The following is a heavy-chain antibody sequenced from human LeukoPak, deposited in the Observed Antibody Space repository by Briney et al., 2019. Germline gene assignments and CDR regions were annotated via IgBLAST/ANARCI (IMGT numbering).Heavy chain of an antibody. Sequence: GGSLRLSCAASGXTFSKYAMTWVRQAPGKGLESVSGISVSGGSTNYADSVKGRFTISRDNSKNTLYLQMNSLRAEDTAVYYCEKSNYFDSGGYYFFDYWGQGTLVTVSS. CDR2: ISVSGGST. CDR3: EKSNYFDSGGYYFFDY. J-gene: IGHJ4*02. D-gene: IGHD3-22*01. V-gene: IGHV3-23*01. CDR1: GXTFSKYA.